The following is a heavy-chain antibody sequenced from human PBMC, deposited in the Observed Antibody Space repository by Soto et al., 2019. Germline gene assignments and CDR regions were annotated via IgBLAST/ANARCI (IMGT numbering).Heavy chain of an antibody. Sequence: PGGSLRLSCAASGFTFSSYSMNWVRQAPGKGLEWVSSISSRSSYIYYADSVKGRFTISRDNAKNSLYLQMNSLRAEDTAVYYCARVTLGYCISTSCFYDYWGQGTLVTVSS. D-gene: IGHD2-2*01. CDR1: GFTFSSYS. CDR2: ISSRSSYI. V-gene: IGHV3-21*01. CDR3: ARVTLGYCISTSCFYDY. J-gene: IGHJ4*02.